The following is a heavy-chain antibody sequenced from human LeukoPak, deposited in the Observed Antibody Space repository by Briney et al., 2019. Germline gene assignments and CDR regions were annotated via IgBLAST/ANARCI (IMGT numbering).Heavy chain of an antibody. CDR2: ISSSGSYI. CDR3: ASNIAVAATGY. D-gene: IGHD6-19*01. V-gene: IGHV3-21*01. Sequence: GGSLRLSCAASGFTFSSYWMHWVRQAPGKGLEWVSSISSSGSYIYYADSVKGRFTISRDNAKNSLYLQMNSLRAEDTAVYYCASNIAVAATGYWGQGTLVTVSS. CDR1: GFTFSSYW. J-gene: IGHJ4*02.